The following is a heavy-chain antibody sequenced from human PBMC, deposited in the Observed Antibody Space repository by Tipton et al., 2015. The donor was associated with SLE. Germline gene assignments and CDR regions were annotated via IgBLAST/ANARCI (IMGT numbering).Heavy chain of an antibody. CDR1: GGSFSGNY. CDR3: ARAGYSYAPDAFDI. D-gene: IGHD5-18*01. V-gene: IGHV4-34*01. J-gene: IGHJ3*02. Sequence: TLSLTCAVYGGSFSGNYWSWIRQFPGKGLEWIGEINHSGSTNYNPSLKSRVTISVDTSKNQFSLKLSSVTAADTAVYYCARAGYSYAPDAFDIWGQGTMVTVSS. CDR2: INHSGST.